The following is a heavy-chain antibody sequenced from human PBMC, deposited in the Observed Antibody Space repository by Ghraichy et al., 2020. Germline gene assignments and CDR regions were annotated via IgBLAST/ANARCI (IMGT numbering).Heavy chain of an antibody. CDR1: GITFSDYA. Sequence: GESLRLSCAASGITFSDYAMSWVRQAPGKGLEWVSSISGSGDTTHYADSVRGRFTISRDNSKNTLYLQMNSLRAEDTAVYYCAKKPYCAGGVCYGLDYGGQGTVVSFSS. V-gene: IGHV3-23*01. CDR2: ISGSGDTT. CDR3: AKKPYCAGGVCYGLDY. D-gene: IGHD2-8*02. J-gene: IGHJ4*02.